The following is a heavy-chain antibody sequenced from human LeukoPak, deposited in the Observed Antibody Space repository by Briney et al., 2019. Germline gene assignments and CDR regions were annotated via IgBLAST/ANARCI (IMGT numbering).Heavy chain of an antibody. CDR2: INPNSGGT. Sequence: ASVKVSCKAPGYTFTGYYMHWVRQAPGQGLEWMGWINPNSGGTNYAQKFQGRVTMTRDTSISTAYMELSRLRSDDTAVYYCARVQVLLWFGIDYWGQGTLVTVSS. CDR3: ARVQVLLWFGIDY. V-gene: IGHV1-2*02. D-gene: IGHD3-10*01. CDR1: GYTFTGYY. J-gene: IGHJ4*02.